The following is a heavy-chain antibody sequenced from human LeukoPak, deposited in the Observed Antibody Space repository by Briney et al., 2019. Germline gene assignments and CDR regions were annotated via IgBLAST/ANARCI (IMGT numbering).Heavy chain of an antibody. CDR1: GGSFSGYC. CDR2: INPGGNT. Sequence: SETLSLTCAVYGGSFSGYCWSWIRQPPGKGLEWIGEINPGGNTNYNPSLKSRVTISVDTSKNQFSLKLTSVTAADTAVYYCARADGAQTFPFDNWPLGTLVTVSS. V-gene: IGHV4-34*01. CDR3: ARADGAQTFPFDN. D-gene: IGHD4/OR15-4a*01. J-gene: IGHJ4*02.